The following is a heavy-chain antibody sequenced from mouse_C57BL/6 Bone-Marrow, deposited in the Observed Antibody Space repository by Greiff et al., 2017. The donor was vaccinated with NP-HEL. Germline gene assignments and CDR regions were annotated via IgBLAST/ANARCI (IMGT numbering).Heavy chain of an antibody. CDR2: IYPRSGNT. CDR1: GYTFTSYG. D-gene: IGHD3-2*02. Sequence: VKLMESGAELARPGASVKLSCKASGYTFTSYGISWVKQRTGQGLEWIGEIYPRSGNTYYNEKFKGKATLTADKSSSTAYMELRSLTSEDSAVYFCARQLRLRAYWGQGTLVTVSA. V-gene: IGHV1-81*01. J-gene: IGHJ3*01. CDR3: ARQLRLRAY.